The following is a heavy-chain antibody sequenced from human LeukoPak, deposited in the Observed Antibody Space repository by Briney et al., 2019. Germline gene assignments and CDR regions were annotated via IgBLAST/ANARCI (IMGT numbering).Heavy chain of an antibody. CDR1: GGSISSSSYY. D-gene: IGHD2-2*02. CDR2: IYYSGST. J-gene: IGHJ5*02. V-gene: IGHV4-39*01. CDR3: ARRRDIVVVPAAIQYWFDP. Sequence: PSETLSLTCTVSGGSISSSSYYWGWIRQPPGKGLEWIGSIYYSGSTYYNTSLKSRVTISVDTSKNQFSLKLSSVTAADTAVYYCARRRDIVVVPAAIQYWFDPWAREPWSPSPQ.